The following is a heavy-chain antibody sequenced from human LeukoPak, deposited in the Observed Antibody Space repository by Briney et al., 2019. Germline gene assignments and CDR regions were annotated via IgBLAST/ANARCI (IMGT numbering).Heavy chain of an antibody. J-gene: IGHJ4*02. D-gene: IGHD3-22*01. V-gene: IGHV4-39*01. Sequence: SETLSLTCTVSGGSISNYYWGWIRQPPGKGLEWIGSIYYSGSTYYNPSLKSRVTISVDTSKNQFSLKLSSVTAADTAVYYCASHYDSSGYFHYFDYWGQGTLVTVSS. CDR2: IYYSGST. CDR1: GGSISNYY. CDR3: ASHYDSSGYFHYFDY.